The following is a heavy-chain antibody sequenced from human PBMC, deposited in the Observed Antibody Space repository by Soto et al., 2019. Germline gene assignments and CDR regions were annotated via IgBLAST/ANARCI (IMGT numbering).Heavy chain of an antibody. D-gene: IGHD4-4*01. J-gene: IGHJ6*02. CDR1: GYTFTNYG. Sequence: QVQLEQSGAEVKKPGASVKVSCKASGYTFTNYGISWVRQAPGQGLEWMGWISAYSGDTNYAHRVQDIVTITTDRMTRAADMELWRLRSEDTAVDYCARGAPLGVAPRERLNNYPSIVAGAQVTTVT. V-gene: IGHV1-18*04. CDR2: ISAYSGDT. CDR3: ARGAPLGVAPRERLNNYPSIVA.